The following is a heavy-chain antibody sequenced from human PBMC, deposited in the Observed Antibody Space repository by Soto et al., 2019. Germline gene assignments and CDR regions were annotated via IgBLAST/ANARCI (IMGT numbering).Heavy chain of an antibody. V-gene: IGHV4-4*02. CDR3: ARTYQLLRQSGATILWLDP. J-gene: IGHJ5*02. CDR1: GGSISSSNW. D-gene: IGHD2-2*01. CDR2: IYHSGST. Sequence: PSETLSLTCAVSGGSISSSNWWSWVRQPPGKGLEWIGEIYHSGSTNYNPSLKSRVTISVDKSKNQFSLKLSSVTAADTAVYYCARTYQLLRQSGATILWLDPWGQGTLVTVSS.